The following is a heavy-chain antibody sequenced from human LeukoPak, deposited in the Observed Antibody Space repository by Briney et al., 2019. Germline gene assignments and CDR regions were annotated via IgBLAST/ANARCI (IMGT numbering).Heavy chain of an antibody. D-gene: IGHD3-22*01. CDR3: ARHDYYGSSGYYYGGDFDY. V-gene: IGHV4-38-2*01. Sequence: SETLSLTCAVSGYSISSGYYWGWIRQPPGKGLEWIGSIYHSGSTYYNPSLKSRVTISVDTSKNQFSLKLSSVTAADTAVYYCARHDYYGSSGYYYGGDFDYWGQGTLVTVSS. J-gene: IGHJ4*02. CDR1: GYSISSGYY. CDR2: IYHSGST.